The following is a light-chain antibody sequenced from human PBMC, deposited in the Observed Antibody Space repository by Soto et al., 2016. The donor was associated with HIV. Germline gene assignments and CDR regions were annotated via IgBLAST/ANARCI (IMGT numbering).Light chain of an antibody. CDR2: AAS. CDR3: QQYYDYPYT. CDR1: QNIRSD. Sequence: AIRMTQSPSSLSASTGDRVTITCRASQNIRSDLAWYQQKPGKAPKLLIYAASTLQSGVPSRFSGSESGRDFTLTITCLQSEDFATYYCQQYYDYPYTFGQGTKLEI. V-gene: IGKV1-8*01. J-gene: IGKJ2*01.